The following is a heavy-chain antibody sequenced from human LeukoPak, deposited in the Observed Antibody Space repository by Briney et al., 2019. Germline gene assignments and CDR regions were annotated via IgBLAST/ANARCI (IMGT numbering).Heavy chain of an antibody. J-gene: IGHJ4*02. CDR1: GGSVSSGSYY. CDR3: ARHMVRGVILDY. CDR2: IYYSGST. Sequence: PSETLSLTCTVSGGSVSSGSYYWSWIRQPPGKGLEWIAYIYYSGSTNYNPSLKSRDTVSVDTSKNQFSLKLSSVTAADTAMYYCARHMVRGVILDYWGQGTLVTVSS. V-gene: IGHV4-61*01. D-gene: IGHD3-10*01.